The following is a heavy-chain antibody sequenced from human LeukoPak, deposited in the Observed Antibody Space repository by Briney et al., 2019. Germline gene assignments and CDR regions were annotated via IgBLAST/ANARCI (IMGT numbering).Heavy chain of an antibody. CDR2: ISAYNGNT. V-gene: IGHV1-18*01. CDR3: ARDRGADYGDYGENFDY. CDR1: GYTFTSYG. Sequence: SVKVSFKASGYTFTSYGISWVRPAPGQGREWIGWISAYNGNTNYAQKLQGRVTMTTDTSTSTAYMELRSLRSDDTAVYYCARDRGADYGDYGENFDYWGQGTLVTVSS. D-gene: IGHD4-17*01. J-gene: IGHJ4*02.